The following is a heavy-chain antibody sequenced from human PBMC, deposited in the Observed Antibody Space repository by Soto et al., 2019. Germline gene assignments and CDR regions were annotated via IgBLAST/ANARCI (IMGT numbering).Heavy chain of an antibody. CDR3: ARINSGWGPLSPYPFEY. CDR2: ISSSSSYI. Sequence: GGSLRLSCAASGFIFSRSAMNWVRQAPGKGLEWVSSISSSSSYIYYADSVKGRFTISRDNAKNSLYLQMNSLRAEDTAVYYCARINSGWGPLSPYPFEYWGQGALVTVSS. D-gene: IGHD6-19*01. J-gene: IGHJ4*02. V-gene: IGHV3-21*01. CDR1: GFIFSRSA.